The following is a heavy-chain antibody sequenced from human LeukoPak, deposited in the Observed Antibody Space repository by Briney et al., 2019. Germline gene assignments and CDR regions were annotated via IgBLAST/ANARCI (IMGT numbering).Heavy chain of an antibody. V-gene: IGHV1-69*13. D-gene: IGHD6-13*01. CDR3: ARHTLAAAGTYYFDY. J-gene: IGHJ4*02. CDR2: IIPIFGTA. Sequence: ASVKVSCKASGGTFSSYAISWVRQAPGQGLEWMGGIIPIFGTANYAQKFQGRVTITADESTSTAYMELSSLRSEDTAVNYCARHTLAAAGTYYFDYWGQGTLVTVSS. CDR1: GGTFSSYA.